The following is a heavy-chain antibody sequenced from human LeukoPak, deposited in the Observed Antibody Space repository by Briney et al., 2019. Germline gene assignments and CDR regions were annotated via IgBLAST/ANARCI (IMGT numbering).Heavy chain of an antibody. D-gene: IGHD3-9*01. Sequence: PGGSLRLSCAASGFSFSSYGMNWVRQAPGKGLEWVSYISSRSSTIYYADSVKGRFTISRDNAKNSLYLQMNSLRDEDTAVYYCARDALTDYDILTGKKFNWFDPWGQGTLVTVSS. CDR1: GFSFSSYG. CDR2: ISSRSSTI. J-gene: IGHJ5*02. CDR3: ARDALTDYDILTGKKFNWFDP. V-gene: IGHV3-48*02.